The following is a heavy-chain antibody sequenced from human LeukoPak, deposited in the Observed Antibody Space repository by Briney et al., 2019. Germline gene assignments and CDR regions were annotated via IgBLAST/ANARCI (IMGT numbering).Heavy chain of an antibody. J-gene: IGHJ4*02. D-gene: IGHD6-13*01. CDR3: ATIAAAGNYFDY. CDR2: IYYSGST. CDR1: GGSVSSGSYY. V-gene: IGHV4-61*01. Sequence: SETLSLTCTVSGGSVSSGSYYWSWIRQPPGKGLEWIGYIYYSGSTNYNPSLKSRVTISLDTSKNQFSLKLSSVTAADTAIYYCATIAAAGNYFDYWGQGTLVAVSS.